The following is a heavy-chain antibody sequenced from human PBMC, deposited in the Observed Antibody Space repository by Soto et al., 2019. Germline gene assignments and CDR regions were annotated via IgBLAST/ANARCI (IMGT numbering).Heavy chain of an antibody. CDR3: ARESVYSSSWLFDY. D-gene: IGHD6-13*01. V-gene: IGHV3-72*01. CDR2: TRNKANSYTT. J-gene: IGHJ4*02. CDR1: GFTFSDHY. Sequence: GGSLRLSCAASGFTFSDHYMDWVRQAPGKGLEWVGRTRNKANSYTTEYAASVKGRFTISRDDSKNSLYLQMNSLKTEDTAVYYCARESVYSSSWLFDYWGQGTLVTVSS.